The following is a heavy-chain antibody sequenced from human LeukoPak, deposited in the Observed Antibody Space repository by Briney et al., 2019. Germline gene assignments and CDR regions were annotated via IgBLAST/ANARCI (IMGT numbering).Heavy chain of an antibody. CDR1: GFTFSDAW. CDR3: ASLRSWTAFDI. J-gene: IGHJ3*02. D-gene: IGHD1-1*01. V-gene: IGHV3-66*01. Sequence: GGSLRLSCATSGFTFSDAWMSWVRQAPGKGLEWVSVIYSGGSTYYADSVKGRFTISRDNSKNTLYLQMNSLRAEDTAVYYCASLRSWTAFDIWGQGTMVTVSS. CDR2: IYSGGST.